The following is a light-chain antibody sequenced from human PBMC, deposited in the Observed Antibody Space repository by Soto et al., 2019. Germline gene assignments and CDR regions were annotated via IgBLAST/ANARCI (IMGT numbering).Light chain of an antibody. V-gene: IGKV1-5*01. J-gene: IGKJ2*03. CDR3: HQYNSYSYS. CDR2: DAS. CDR1: QSIRNW. Sequence: DIQMTQSPSTLSASVGDRVSITCRASQSIRNWLAWYQQKPGNAPKLLIYDASSLESGVPSRFSGSGSGTEFTLTISSLQADDFATYYCHQYNSYSYSFGQGTKLEIK.